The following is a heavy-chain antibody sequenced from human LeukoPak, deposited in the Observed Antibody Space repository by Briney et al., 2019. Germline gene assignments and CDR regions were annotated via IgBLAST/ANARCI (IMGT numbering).Heavy chain of an antibody. J-gene: IGHJ4*02. CDR2: IIPIFGTA. Sequence: SVKVSXKASGGTFSSYAISWVRQAPGQGLEWMGGIIPIFGTAKYAQKFQGRVTITTDESTSTAYMELSSLRSEDTAVYYCARGSDDFWSGYSPSYWGQGTLVTVSS. CDR3: ARGSDDFWSGYSPSY. V-gene: IGHV1-69*05. CDR1: GGTFSSYA. D-gene: IGHD3-3*01.